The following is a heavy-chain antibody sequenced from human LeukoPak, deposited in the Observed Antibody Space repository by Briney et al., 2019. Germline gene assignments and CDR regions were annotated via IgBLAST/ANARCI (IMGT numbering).Heavy chain of an antibody. D-gene: IGHD3-22*01. CDR1: GFTFDDYG. CDR2: INWNGGST. J-gene: IGHJ4*02. CDR3: ARDLPQIEY. Sequence: SGVSLRLSCAASGFTFDDYGMNWVRQAPGKGLEWVSGINWNGGSTGYADPVKGRFTISRDNAKNSLYLQMNSLRAEDTALYYCARDLPQIEYWGQGTLVTVSS. V-gene: IGHV3-20*04.